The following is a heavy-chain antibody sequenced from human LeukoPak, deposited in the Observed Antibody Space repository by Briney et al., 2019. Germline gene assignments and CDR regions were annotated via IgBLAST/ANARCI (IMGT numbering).Heavy chain of an antibody. V-gene: IGHV3-30*04. CDR2: ISYDGSNK. D-gene: IGHD5/OR15-5a*01. J-gene: IGHJ6*03. Sequence: SGGSLRLSCAASGFTFSSYAMHWVRQAPGKGLEWVAVISYDGSNKYYADSVKGRFTISRDNYKNTLYLQMNSLRAEDTAVYYCARDSSLGSPNNYYYYYMDVWGKGTTVTVSS. CDR3: ARDSSLGSPNNYYYYYMDV. CDR1: GFTFSSYA.